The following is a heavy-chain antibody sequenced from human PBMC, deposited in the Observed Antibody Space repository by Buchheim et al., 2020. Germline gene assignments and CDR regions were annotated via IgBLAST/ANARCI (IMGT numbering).Heavy chain of an antibody. CDR3: ARVRGSSPDYYYYYGMDV. V-gene: IGHV3-74*01. D-gene: IGHD6-6*01. CDR2: VNPDGSTT. Sequence: EVQLVESGGGLVQPGGSLRLSCAASGFTFSGYWMHWVRHAPGKGLVWVSRVNPDGSTTTYADSVRGRFTISRANAKNTLSLQMSSLRAEDTAVYYCARVRGSSPDYYYYYGMDVWGQGTT. CDR1: GFTFSGYW. J-gene: IGHJ6*02.